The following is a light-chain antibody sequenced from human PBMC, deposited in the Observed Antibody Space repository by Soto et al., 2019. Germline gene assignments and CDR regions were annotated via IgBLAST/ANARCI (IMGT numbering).Light chain of an antibody. J-gene: IGKJ4*01. CDR3: QQLNSHPFT. Sequence: IQLTQSPSSLSASVGDRVTITCRASQGISSYLAWYQQKPGKAPKLLIYAASTLQSGVPSRFSGSGSGTDFTLTISSMQPEDFATYYCQQLNSHPFTFGGGTKVDIK. CDR2: AAS. V-gene: IGKV1-9*01. CDR1: QGISSY.